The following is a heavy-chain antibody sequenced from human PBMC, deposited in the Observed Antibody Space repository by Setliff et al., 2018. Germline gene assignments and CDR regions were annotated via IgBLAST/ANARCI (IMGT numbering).Heavy chain of an antibody. CDR1: GGSISSGSYY. Sequence: PSETLSLTCTVSGGSISSGSYYWGWIRQPPGKGLEWIGSIYHSGRTYYNPSLKSRVIILVDTSKNQFSLKLSSVTAADTAVYYCARGYGVLTGYYNYWGQGTLVTVSS. CDR3: ARGYGVLTGYYNY. V-gene: IGHV4-39*07. CDR2: IYHSGRT. J-gene: IGHJ4*02. D-gene: IGHD3-9*01.